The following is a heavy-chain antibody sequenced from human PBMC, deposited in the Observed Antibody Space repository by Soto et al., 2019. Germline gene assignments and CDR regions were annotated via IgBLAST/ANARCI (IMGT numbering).Heavy chain of an antibody. CDR2: IYHSGST. CDR3: ASAGGLGSYLNYYYYGMDV. CDR1: GGSISSGGYS. V-gene: IGHV4-30-2*01. D-gene: IGHD3-10*01. Sequence: QLQLQESGSGLVKPSQTLSLTCAVSGGSISSGGYSWSWIRQPPGKGLEWIGYIYHSGSTYYNPSLKSRVTISVDRSKNQFSLKLSSVTAADTAVYYCASAGGLGSYLNYYYYGMDVWGQGTTVTVSS. J-gene: IGHJ6*02.